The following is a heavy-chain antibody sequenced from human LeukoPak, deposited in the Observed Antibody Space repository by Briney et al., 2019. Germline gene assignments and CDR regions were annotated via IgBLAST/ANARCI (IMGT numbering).Heavy chain of an antibody. V-gene: IGHV3-7*01. CDR3: ARERAEDYYYYGMDV. J-gene: IGHJ6*02. CDR1: GFTFSTGW. D-gene: IGHD6-19*01. Sequence: GRSLRPSCAASGFTFSTGWISSASQAPGGGLGWVANIRQDGSDTYYIDSVTGRFTVSIDNAKNSLYLQMNRLRAEDTAVYYCARERAEDYYYYGMDVWGQGTMVIVSS. CDR2: IRQDGSDT.